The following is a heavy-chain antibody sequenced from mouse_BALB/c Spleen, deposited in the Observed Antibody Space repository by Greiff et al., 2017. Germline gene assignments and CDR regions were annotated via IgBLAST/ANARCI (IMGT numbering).Heavy chain of an antibody. CDR3: TTLVEYFDY. J-gene: IGHJ2*01. D-gene: IGHD2-10*02. CDR1: GFTFSNYW. Sequence: EVKLMESGGGLVQPGGSMKLSCVASGFTFSNYWMNWVRQSPEKGLEWVAEIRLKSNNYATHYAESVKGRFTISRDDSKSSVYLQMNNLRAEDTGIYYCTTLVEYFDYWGQGTTLTVSS. V-gene: IGHV6-6*02. CDR2: IRLKSNNYAT.